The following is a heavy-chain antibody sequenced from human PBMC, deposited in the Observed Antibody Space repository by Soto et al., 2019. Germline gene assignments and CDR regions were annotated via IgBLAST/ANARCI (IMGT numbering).Heavy chain of an antibody. Sequence: PSETLSLTCTVSRGSISSGTNYWSWIRHHPGKGLEWIGSFYSSGSIIYNPSLRSRVSISGDTSSNQFSMSLTSVTAADTARYYCARMYSSGSGWFHPWGQGALVTVSS. V-gene: IGHV4-39*07. CDR1: RGSISSGTNY. CDR3: ARMYSSGSGWFHP. D-gene: IGHD6-19*01. CDR2: FYSSGSI. J-gene: IGHJ5*02.